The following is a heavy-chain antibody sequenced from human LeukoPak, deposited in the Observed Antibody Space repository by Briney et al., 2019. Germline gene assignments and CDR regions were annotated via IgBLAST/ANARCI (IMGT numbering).Heavy chain of an antibody. CDR1: GFTFSSYA. J-gene: IGHJ4*02. CDR2: ISYDGSNK. Sequence: GGSLRLSCAASGFTFSSYAMHWVRQAPGKGLEWVAVISYDGSNKYYADSVKGRFTISRDNSKNTLYLQMNSLRAEDTAVYYCARDLFTYYDILTGYCPLDYWGQGTLVTVSS. D-gene: IGHD3-9*01. V-gene: IGHV3-30*04. CDR3: ARDLFTYYDILTGYCPLDY.